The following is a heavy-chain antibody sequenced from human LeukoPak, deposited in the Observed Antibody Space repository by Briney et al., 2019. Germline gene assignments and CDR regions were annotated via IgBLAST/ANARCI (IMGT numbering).Heavy chain of an antibody. Sequence: ASVKVSCKASAYTFTGYYMHWVRQAPGQGLEWMGWINPNSGGTNYAQKFQGRVTMTRDTSISTAYMELSRLRSDDTAVYYRARDTLVYYFDSSGSLNYWGQGTLVTVSS. D-gene: IGHD3-22*01. CDR2: INPNSGGT. CDR1: AYTFTGYY. J-gene: IGHJ4*02. V-gene: IGHV1-2*02. CDR3: ARDTLVYYFDSSGSLNY.